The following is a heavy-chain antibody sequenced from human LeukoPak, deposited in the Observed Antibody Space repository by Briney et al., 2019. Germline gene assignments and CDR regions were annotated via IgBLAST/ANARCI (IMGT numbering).Heavy chain of an antibody. J-gene: IGHJ4*02. Sequence: SETLSLTCDVSGGSISNTNWWSWVRQPPGQGLEWIGEVSLAGQTNYNPSLNGRVTMSLDEPSNQLSLHLTSVTAADTATYYCSRESGPFCPFGYWGQGTLVIVSS. CDR3: SRESGPFCPFGY. CDR1: GGSISNTNW. D-gene: IGHD1-26*01. V-gene: IGHV4/OR15-8*02. CDR2: VSLAGQT.